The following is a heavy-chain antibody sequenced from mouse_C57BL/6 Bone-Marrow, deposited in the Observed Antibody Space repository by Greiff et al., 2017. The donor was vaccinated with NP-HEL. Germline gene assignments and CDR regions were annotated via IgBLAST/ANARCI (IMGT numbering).Heavy chain of an antibody. Sequence: QVQLKESGPGILQSSQTLSLTCSFSGFSLSTSGMGVSWIRQPSGKGLEWLAHIYWDDDKRYNPSLKSRLTISKDTSRNQVFLKITSVDAADTATYYCARRDGSWFAYWGQGTLVTVSA. V-gene: IGHV8-12*01. CDR2: IYWDDDK. CDR3: ARRDGSWFAY. CDR1: GFSLSTSGMG. J-gene: IGHJ3*01. D-gene: IGHD2-2*01.